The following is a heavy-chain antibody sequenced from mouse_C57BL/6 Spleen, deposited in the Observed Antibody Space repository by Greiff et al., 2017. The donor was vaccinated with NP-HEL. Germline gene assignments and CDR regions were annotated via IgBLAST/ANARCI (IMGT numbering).Heavy chain of an antibody. V-gene: IGHV1-55*01. Sequence: QVQLQQPGAELVKPGASVKMSCKASGYTFTSYWINWVKQRPGQGLEWIGDIYPGSGSTNYNEKFKSKATLTVDTSSSTAYMQLSSLPSEDSAVYYCARLVGIITTVDYWGQGTSVTVSS. J-gene: IGHJ4*01. CDR1: GYTFTSYW. D-gene: IGHD1-1*01. CDR3: ARLVGIITTVDY. CDR2: IYPGSGST.